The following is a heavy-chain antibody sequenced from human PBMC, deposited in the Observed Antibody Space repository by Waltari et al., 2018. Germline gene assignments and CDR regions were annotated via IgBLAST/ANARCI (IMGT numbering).Heavy chain of an antibody. Sequence: QLQLHESGPGLVKPSETLSLTCHVSGASLTSNRHYWGWIRQPPGQGLEWIGTMSYSGATYISPSLKSRVTISRDTSRDQLSLKLDSVTAADTAVYYCATYIGASLGTASFDVWGQGTMVTVSS. CDR1: GASLTSNRHY. J-gene: IGHJ3*01. V-gene: IGHV4-39*01. CDR3: ATYIGASLGTASFDV. D-gene: IGHD5-12*01. CDR2: MSYSGAT.